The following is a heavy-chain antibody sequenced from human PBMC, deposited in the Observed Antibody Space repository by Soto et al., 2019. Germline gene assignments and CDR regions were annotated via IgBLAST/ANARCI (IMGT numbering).Heavy chain of an antibody. CDR1: GFTFSSYW. Sequence: QLVESGGGLVQPGGSLRLSCAASGFTFSSYWMSWVRQAPGKGLEWVANIKQDGSEKYYVDSVEGRFTLSRDNAKNSLQVQMNSLRVEDTAIYFCARVAYFNGWIFDYWGQGTLVTVSS. CDR2: IKQDGSEK. V-gene: IGHV3-7*01. D-gene: IGHD6-19*01. CDR3: ARVAYFNGWIFDY. J-gene: IGHJ4*01.